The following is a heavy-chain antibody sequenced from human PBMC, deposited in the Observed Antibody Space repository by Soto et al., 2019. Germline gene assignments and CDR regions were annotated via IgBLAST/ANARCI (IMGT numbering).Heavy chain of an antibody. J-gene: IGHJ5*02. D-gene: IGHD5-18*01. Sequence: PSETLSLTCTVSGGSISSNSYYWDWIRQPPGKGLEWIGYIYYSGNTNYNPSLKSRVIISVDTSKNLFSLKLTSVTAADTAVYYCARIPVDTSMIYWLDPWGQGTLVTVSS. CDR3: ARIPVDTSMIYWLDP. V-gene: IGHV4-61*05. CDR1: GGSISSNSYY. CDR2: IYYSGNT.